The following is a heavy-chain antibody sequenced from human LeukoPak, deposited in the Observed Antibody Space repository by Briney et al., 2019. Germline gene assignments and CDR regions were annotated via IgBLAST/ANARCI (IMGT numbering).Heavy chain of an antibody. J-gene: IGHJ4*02. CDR3: ASRPYDSSGYYVDY. V-gene: IGHV3-23*01. D-gene: IGHD3-22*01. CDR2: ISGSGGST. CDR1: GFTFSSYA. Sequence: PGGSLRLSCAASGFTFSSYAMSWVRQAPGKGLEWVSAISGSGGSTYYADSVKGRFTISRDNSKNTLYPQMNSLRAEDTAVYYCASRPYDSSGYYVDYWGQGTLVTVSS.